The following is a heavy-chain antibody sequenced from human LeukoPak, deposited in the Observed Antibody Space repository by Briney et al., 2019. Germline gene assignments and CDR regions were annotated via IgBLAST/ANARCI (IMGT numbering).Heavy chain of an antibody. V-gene: IGHV1-2*02. CDR2: INPNSGGT. Sequence: ASVKVSCKASGYTFTGYYMHWVRQAPGQGLEWMGWINPNSGGTNYAQKFQGRVTMTRDTSISTAYMELSRLRSDDTAVYYCARENSPYSWFDPWGQGTLVTVSS. CDR3: ARENSPYSWFDP. CDR1: GYTFTGYY. D-gene: IGHD1-26*01. J-gene: IGHJ5*02.